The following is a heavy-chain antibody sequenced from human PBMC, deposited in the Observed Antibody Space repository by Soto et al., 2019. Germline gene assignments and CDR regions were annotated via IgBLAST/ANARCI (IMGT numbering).Heavy chain of an antibody. V-gene: IGHV4-59*08. D-gene: IGHD1-26*01. Sequence: SETLSLICTVSGGSISSYYWSWIRQPPGKGLEWIGYIYYSGSTNYNPSLKSRVTISVDTSKNQFSLKLSSVTAADTAVYYCARRYGGNLDYWGQGTLVTVSS. J-gene: IGHJ4*02. CDR3: ARRYGGNLDY. CDR2: IYYSGST. CDR1: GGSISSYY.